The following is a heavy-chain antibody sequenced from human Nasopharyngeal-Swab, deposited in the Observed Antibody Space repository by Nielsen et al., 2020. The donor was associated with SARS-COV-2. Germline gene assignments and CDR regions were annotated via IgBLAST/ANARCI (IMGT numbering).Heavy chain of an antibody. Sequence: SETLSLTFTVSGDSISTYYWSWIRQPPGKGLEWIAYIYYTGGSNYIPSLKSRATISMDMSKNQFSLKLSSVTAADTAVYYCARHGITMLMSDVAFDIWGPGTVVTVSS. CDR2: IYYTGGS. V-gene: IGHV4-59*08. J-gene: IGHJ3*02. CDR1: GDSISTYY. CDR3: ARHGITMLMSDVAFDI. D-gene: IGHD3-10*02.